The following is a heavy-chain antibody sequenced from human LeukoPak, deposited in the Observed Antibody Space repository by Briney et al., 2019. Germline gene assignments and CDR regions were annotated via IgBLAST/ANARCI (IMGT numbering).Heavy chain of an antibody. CDR2: INHSGST. Sequence: PSETLSLTCAVYGGSFSGYYWSWIRQPPGKGLEWIGEINHSGSTNYNPSLKSRVTISVDTSKNQFSLKLSSVTAADTAVYYCARSPLGYSSGWFSVWGQGTLVTVSS. V-gene: IGHV4-34*01. J-gene: IGHJ4*02. D-gene: IGHD6-19*01. CDR3: ARSPLGYSSGWFSV. CDR1: GGSFSGYY.